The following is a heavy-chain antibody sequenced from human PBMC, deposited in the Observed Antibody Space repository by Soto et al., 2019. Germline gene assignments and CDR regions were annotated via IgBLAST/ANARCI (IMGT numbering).Heavy chain of an antibody. CDR2: IHDSATA. V-gene: IGHV4-31*03. CDR3: SRASLNQGYHRLDY. J-gene: IGHJ4*02. D-gene: IGHD5-18*01. Sequence: QVQLQESGPGLVKPSQTLSLTCTVSGGSISGGNYCWTWLRQHPGQGLEWIGYIHDSATAYYNPSLKSRVTISIETSTKQFSLTLTSVTAADTAIYYCSRASLNQGYHRLDYWGQGALVSVSS. CDR1: GGSISGGNYC.